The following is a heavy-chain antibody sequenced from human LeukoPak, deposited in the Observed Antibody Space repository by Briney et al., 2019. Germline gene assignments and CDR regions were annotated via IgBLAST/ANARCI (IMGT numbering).Heavy chain of an antibody. D-gene: IGHD6-19*01. Sequence: SETLSLTCTVSGGSISSGGYYWSWIRQHPGKGLEWIGYIYYSGSTYYNPSLKSRVTISVDTSKNQFSLKLSSVTAADTAVYYCARVQEESGWSNNWFDPWGQGTLVTVSS. CDR1: GGSISSGGYY. CDR2: IYYSGST. V-gene: IGHV4-31*03. J-gene: IGHJ5*02. CDR3: ARVQEESGWSNNWFDP.